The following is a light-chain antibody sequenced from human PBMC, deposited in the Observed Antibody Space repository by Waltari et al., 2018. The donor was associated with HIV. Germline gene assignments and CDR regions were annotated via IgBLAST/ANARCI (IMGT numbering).Light chain of an antibody. CDR2: EGS. J-gene: IGLJ3*02. CDR1: SSDVGSYTL. V-gene: IGLV2-23*01. CDR3: CSYAGSSTLV. Sequence: QSALTQPASVSGSPGPSITISCTGTSSDVGSYTLVSWYQPHPGKAPKLMIYEGSKRPSGVSNRFSGSKSGNTASLTISGLQAEDEADYYCCSYAGSSTLVFGGGTKLTVL.